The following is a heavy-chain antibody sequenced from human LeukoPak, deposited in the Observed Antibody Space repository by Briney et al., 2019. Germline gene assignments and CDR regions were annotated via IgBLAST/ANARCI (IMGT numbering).Heavy chain of an antibody. CDR3: ARDSLIQYGSGSYWGFDY. V-gene: IGHV3-7*03. CDR2: IKPDGSDK. J-gene: IGHJ4*02. Sequence: GGSLRLSCAAYGFKFSNDGMEWVRQASGKGPEWVGDIKPDGSDKYYVGSVKGRFTISRDNAKNSLYLQMNSLRAEDTAVYYCARDSLIQYGSGSYWGFDYWGQGILVTVSS. D-gene: IGHD3-10*01. CDR1: GFKFSNDG.